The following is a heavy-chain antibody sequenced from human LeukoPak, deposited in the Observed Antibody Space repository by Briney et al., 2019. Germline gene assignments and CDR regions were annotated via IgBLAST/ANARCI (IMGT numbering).Heavy chain of an antibody. CDR3: ARGCSRTSCYRWGLFFDY. Sequence: SVKVSCKASGGTFSSYAISWVRQAPGQGLEWMGGIIPIFGTANYAQKFQGRVTITTDESTSTAYMELSSLRSEDTAVYYCARGCSRTSCYRWGLFFDYWGQGTLGTGSP. CDR1: GGTFSSYA. J-gene: IGHJ4*02. V-gene: IGHV1-69*05. D-gene: IGHD2-2*02. CDR2: IIPIFGTA.